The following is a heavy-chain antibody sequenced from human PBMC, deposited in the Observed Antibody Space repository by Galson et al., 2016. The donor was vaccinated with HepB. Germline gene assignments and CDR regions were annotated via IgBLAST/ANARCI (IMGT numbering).Heavy chain of an antibody. CDR2: IYSTGDT. V-gene: IGHV4-4*07. Sequence: SVSGDSMIPYFWTWIRQPAGKGLEWLGRIYSTGDTNYSPSLVSRVTMLVDTSKNQFSLRLDSLTAADTAVYYCARESVSIAALDSWGQGILVTVSS. J-gene: IGHJ5*01. D-gene: IGHD6-6*01. CDR3: ARESVSIAALDS. CDR1: GDSMIPYF.